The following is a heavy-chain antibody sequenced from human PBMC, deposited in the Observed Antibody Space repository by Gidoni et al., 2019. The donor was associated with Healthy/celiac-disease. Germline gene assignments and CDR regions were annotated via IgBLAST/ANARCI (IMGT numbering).Heavy chain of an antibody. V-gene: IGHV1-18*01. J-gene: IGHJ6*02. CDR1: GYPFPSYG. CDR3: ARDLAIAAGQLGYYYYGMDV. CDR2: ISAYNGKT. Sequence: QVQLVQSGAEVKKPGASVKVSCPASGYPFPSYGIIWGRQAPGQGLEWMGWISAYNGKTNYAQKLQGRVTMTTDTSTSTAYMELRSLRSDDTAVYYCARDLAIAAGQLGYYYYGMDVWGQGTTVTVSS. D-gene: IGHD6-13*01.